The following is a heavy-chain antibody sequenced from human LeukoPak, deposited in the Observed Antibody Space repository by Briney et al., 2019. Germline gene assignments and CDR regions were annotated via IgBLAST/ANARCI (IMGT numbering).Heavy chain of an antibody. CDR2: IYPGDSDT. D-gene: IGHD3-22*01. V-gene: IGHV5-51*01. CDR1: GYSFTSYW. CDR3: ARHATTIVSSVDY. Sequence: GESLQISCQGSGYSFTSYWIGWVRQMPGKGLEWMGIIYPGDSDTRYSPSFQGQVTISADKSISTAYLQWSSLKASDTAMYYCARHATTIVSSVDYWGQGTLVTVSS. J-gene: IGHJ4*02.